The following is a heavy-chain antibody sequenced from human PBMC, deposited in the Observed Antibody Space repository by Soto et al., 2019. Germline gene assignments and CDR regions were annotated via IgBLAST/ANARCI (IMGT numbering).Heavy chain of an antibody. CDR2: IYNSGST. V-gene: IGHV4-30-2*01. CDR1: GGSISSGGYS. CDR3: ARDKITGLFDY. J-gene: IGHJ4*02. D-gene: IGHD2-8*02. Sequence: SETLSLTCAVSGGSISSGGYSWSWIRQPPGKGLEWIGYIYNSGSTYYNPSLKSRVTISVDRSKNQFSLKLTSVTAADTAVYYCARDKITGLFDYWGQGTLVTVSS.